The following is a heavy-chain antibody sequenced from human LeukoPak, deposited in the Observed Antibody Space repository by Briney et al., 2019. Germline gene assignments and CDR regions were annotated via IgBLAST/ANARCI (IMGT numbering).Heavy chain of an antibody. Sequence: PGGSLRLSCAASGFPFSTCCWMSWVRQAPGKGLEWVASIRPDGSETFYVDSVRGRFTISRDNAKNSLYLQMTSLRAEDTAVYYGAKGGGNFDCWGQGTLVTVSS. CDR3: AKGGGNFDC. J-gene: IGHJ4*02. CDR2: IRPDGSET. CDR1: GFPFSTCCW. D-gene: IGHD2-15*01. V-gene: IGHV3-7*01.